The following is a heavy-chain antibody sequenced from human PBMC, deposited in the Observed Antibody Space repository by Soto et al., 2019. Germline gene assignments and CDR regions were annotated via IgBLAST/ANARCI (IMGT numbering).Heavy chain of an antibody. CDR3: ATQGFYRRGV. Sequence: SETLSLTCTVSGGSISSSSYYWGWIRQPPGKGLECIGSIYYSGSTSYNPSLKSRVTISVDKSKNQFSLKLNSVTAADTAVFYCATQGFYRRGVGGRGTTVTVS. CDR1: GGSISSSSYY. J-gene: IGHJ6*02. V-gene: IGHV4-39*07. CDR2: IYYSGST.